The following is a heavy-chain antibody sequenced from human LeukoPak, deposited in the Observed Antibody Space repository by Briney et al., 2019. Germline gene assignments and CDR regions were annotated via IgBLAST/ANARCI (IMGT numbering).Heavy chain of an antibody. Sequence: GGSLRLSCAASGFTFTSYTMNWVRQAPGKGLEWVSSISTSTDYIYYADSVKGRFTISRDNSKNTLFLQMNSLRAEDTAVYYCARSNYYDSRSWGFDIWGQGTMVTVSS. CDR2: ISTSTDYI. CDR1: GFTFTSYT. CDR3: ARSNYYDSRSWGFDI. V-gene: IGHV3-21*01. D-gene: IGHD3-22*01. J-gene: IGHJ3*02.